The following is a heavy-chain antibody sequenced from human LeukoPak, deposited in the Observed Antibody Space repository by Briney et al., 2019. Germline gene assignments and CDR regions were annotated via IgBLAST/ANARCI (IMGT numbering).Heavy chain of an antibody. J-gene: IGHJ3*02. CDR2: IYYSGTT. V-gene: IGHV4-31*03. CDR1: GGSISSGGYY. CDR3: ARAMNYITMIVEGTFDI. Sequence: PSQTLSLTCTVSGGSISSGGYYWSWIRQHPGKGLEWIGYIYYSGTTYYNPSLKSRVIISVDTSKNQFSLKLSSVTAADTAVYYCARAMNYITMIVEGTFDIWGQGTMVTVSS. D-gene: IGHD3-22*01.